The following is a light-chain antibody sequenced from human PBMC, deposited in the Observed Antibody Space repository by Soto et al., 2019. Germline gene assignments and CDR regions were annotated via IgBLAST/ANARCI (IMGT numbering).Light chain of an antibody. J-gene: IGLJ1*01. V-gene: IGLV1-40*01. CDR1: SSNIGAGYD. CDR3: QSYDGSLSGYV. Sequence: QSVLTQPPSVSGAPGQRVTISCTGSSSNIGAGYDVHWYQQLPGTAPKLLIYGNSNRPSGVPDRFSGSKSGTSASLAITGLQAEEEADYYCQSYDGSLSGYVFGTGTKVTVL. CDR2: GNS.